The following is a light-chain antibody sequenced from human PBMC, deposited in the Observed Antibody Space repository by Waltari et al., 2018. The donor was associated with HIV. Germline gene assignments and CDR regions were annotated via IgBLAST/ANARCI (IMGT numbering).Light chain of an antibody. V-gene: IGKV2-28*01. J-gene: IGKJ2*02. CDR1: QSLLHSNGYNY. CDR3: MQGLQPPRT. CDR2: LAA. Sequence: EIVMTQSPVSLHVTPGEAATISCPPSQSLLHSNGYNYLDWYQHKPGRSPRLLIHLAAIRASGVPDRFTGSGSGTRFTLKISRVEAEDIGIYYCMQGLQPPRTFGQGTKLEMK.